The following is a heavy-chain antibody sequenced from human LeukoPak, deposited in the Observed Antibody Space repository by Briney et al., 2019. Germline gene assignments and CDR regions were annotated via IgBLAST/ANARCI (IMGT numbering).Heavy chain of an antibody. CDR2: IYTSGST. V-gene: IGHV4-4*07. CDR3: ARDNVLLWFGEDAFDI. CDR1: GGSISSYY. J-gene: IGHJ3*02. D-gene: IGHD3-10*01. Sequence: KPSETLSLTCTVSGGSISSYYWSWIRQPAGKGLEWIGRIYTSGSTNYNPSLKSRVTISVDTSKNQFSLKLSSVTAADTAVYYCARDNVLLWFGEDAFDIWGQGTMVTVSS.